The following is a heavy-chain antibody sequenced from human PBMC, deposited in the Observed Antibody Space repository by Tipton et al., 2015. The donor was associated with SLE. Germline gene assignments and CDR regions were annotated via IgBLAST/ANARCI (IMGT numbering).Heavy chain of an antibody. CDR3: ARVASSGWYNWFDP. V-gene: IGHV3-21*03. J-gene: IGHJ5*02. D-gene: IGHD6-19*01. CDR2: ISSSSSYI. Sequence: QLVQSGGGLVQPGGSLRLSCAASGFTFSSYSMNWVRQAPGKGLEWVSSISSSSSYIYYADSVKGRFTISRDNAKNSLYLQMNSLRAEDTAVYYCARVASSGWYNWFDPWGQGTLVTVSS. CDR1: GFTFSSYS.